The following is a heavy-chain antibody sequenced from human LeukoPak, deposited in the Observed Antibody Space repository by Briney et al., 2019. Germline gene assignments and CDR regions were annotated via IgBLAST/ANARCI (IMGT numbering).Heavy chain of an antibody. CDR2: IKSKTDGGTT. CDR3: TTVVDCSSTSCHDY. CDR1: GFTFSKYW. V-gene: IGHV3-15*07. D-gene: IGHD2-2*01. Sequence: PGGSLRLSCAASGFTFSKYWMNWVRQAPGKGLEWVGRIKSKTDGGTTDYAAPVKGRFTILRDDSKNTLYLQMNSLKTEDTAVYYCTTVVDCSSTSCHDYWGQGTLVTVSS. J-gene: IGHJ4*02.